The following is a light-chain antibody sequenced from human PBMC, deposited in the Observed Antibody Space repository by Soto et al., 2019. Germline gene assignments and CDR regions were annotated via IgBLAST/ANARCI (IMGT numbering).Light chain of an antibody. Sequence: DIQLTQSPSSVSASIGDIVTISCRASQSMYTWLGWYQQKPGKAPKLLIYAASSLQSGVPSRFSGSGYGTEFTLTISSLQPADSATYYCQQADSFPLTFGGGNEVAI. CDR3: QQADSFPLT. J-gene: IGKJ4*01. CDR2: AAS. V-gene: IGKV1-12*01. CDR1: QSMYTW.